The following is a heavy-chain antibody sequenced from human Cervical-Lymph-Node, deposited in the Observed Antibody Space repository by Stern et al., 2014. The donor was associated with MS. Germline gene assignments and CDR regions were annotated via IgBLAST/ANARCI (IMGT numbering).Heavy chain of an antibody. CDR3: ARDYDSSSWYGGFDP. D-gene: IGHD6-13*01. V-gene: IGHV4-61*02. CDR1: GGSISSGSYY. J-gene: IGHJ5*02. CDR2: IYTSGST. Sequence: QLQLQESGPGLVKPSQTLSLTCTVSGGSISSGSYYWSWIRQPAGKGLEWIGRIYTSGSTNYNPSLKSRVTISEDSPKTQFSLKLSSLTAADTAVYYCARDYDSSSWYGGFDPWGQGTLVTVSS.